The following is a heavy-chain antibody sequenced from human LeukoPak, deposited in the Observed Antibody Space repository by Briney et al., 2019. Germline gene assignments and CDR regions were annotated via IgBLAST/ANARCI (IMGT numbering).Heavy chain of an antibody. CDR3: ATPXXSGISCLDVFNM. Sequence: SQTLSLTCNVSGVSVSDGRYYWTWIRRHPGKGLEWIGYKYYSGSAKYNPSLKSRLTISIDTSKNQFSLQLSSVTAADTATYYCATPXXSGISCLDVFNMWGQGTRVTVSS. V-gene: IGHV4-31*03. D-gene: IGHD2-2*01. CDR2: KYYSGSA. CDR1: GVSVSDGRYY. J-gene: IGHJ3*02.